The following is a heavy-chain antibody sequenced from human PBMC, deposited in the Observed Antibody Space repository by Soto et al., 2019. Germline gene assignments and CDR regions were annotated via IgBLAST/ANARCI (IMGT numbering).Heavy chain of an antibody. CDR1: GGTFSSYA. J-gene: IGHJ4*02. V-gene: IGHV1-69*13. CDR2: IIPIFGTA. D-gene: IGHD1-26*01. Sequence: SVKVSCKASGGTFSSYAISWVRQAPGQGLEWMGGIIPIFGTANYAQKFQGRVTITADESTSTAYMELSSLRSEDTAVYYCAIYRRSGSYLRDFDYWGQGTLVTVSS. CDR3: AIYRRSGSYLRDFDY.